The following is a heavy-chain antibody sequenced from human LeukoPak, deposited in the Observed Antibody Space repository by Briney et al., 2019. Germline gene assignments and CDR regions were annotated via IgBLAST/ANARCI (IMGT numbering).Heavy chain of an antibody. CDR1: GFTVSNDY. D-gene: IGHD6-13*01. CDR2: IYAGGST. J-gene: IGHJ4*02. Sequence: GESLRLSCAVSGFTVSNDYMSWVRQAPGRGLEWVSLIYAGGSTYYADSVKGRFTISRDNSKNTLYLQMNSLRAEDTAVYYCARGMGSSWSHGYWGQGTLVTVSS. V-gene: IGHV3-53*01. CDR3: ARGMGSSWSHGY.